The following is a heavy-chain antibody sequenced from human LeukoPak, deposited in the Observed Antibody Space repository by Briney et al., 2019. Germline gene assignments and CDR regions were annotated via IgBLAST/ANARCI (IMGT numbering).Heavy chain of an antibody. Sequence: GGSLRLSCAASGFTFSSYAMSWVSQAQGKGLESVSAISGSGGSTYYADSVKGRFTISRDNSKNTLYLQMNSLRAEDTAVYYCAKRMTSSSWSDYWGQGTLVTVSS. CDR3: AKRMTSSSWSDY. D-gene: IGHD6-13*01. CDR2: ISGSGGST. CDR1: GFTFSSYA. J-gene: IGHJ4*02. V-gene: IGHV3-23*01.